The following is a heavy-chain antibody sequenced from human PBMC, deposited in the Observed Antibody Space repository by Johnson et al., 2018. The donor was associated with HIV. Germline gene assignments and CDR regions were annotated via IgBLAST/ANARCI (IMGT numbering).Heavy chain of an antibody. J-gene: IGHJ3*02. CDR2: ISYAGSDK. CDR1: GFTFSYYG. CDR3: ARSMRGAFDI. Sequence: QVQLVESGGGVVQPGRSLRLSCAASGFTFSYYGIHWVRQAPGKGLEWVAVISYAGSDKYYSDSVKGRFTISRDNSKNTLYLQMNSLRAEDTAVYYCARSMRGAFDIWGQGTMVTVSS. V-gene: IGHV3-33*05. D-gene: IGHD3-10*01.